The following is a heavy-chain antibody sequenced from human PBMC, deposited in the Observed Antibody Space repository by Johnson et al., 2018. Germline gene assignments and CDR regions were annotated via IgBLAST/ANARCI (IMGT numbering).Heavy chain of an antibody. CDR2: TTSKTDGGTT. J-gene: IGHJ6*03. CDR1: GFTFSNAW. Sequence: VQLVESGGGLVKXGGSLGLSCAASGFTFSNAWMSWVRQAPGKGLEWVGRTTSKTDGGTTEYAARVTGRLTISRADSKNTLYLQMNSRKTEDTAVYYCTTGLITMVRAPYYYYYMDVWGKGTTVTVSS. CDR3: TTGLITMVRAPYYYYYMDV. D-gene: IGHD3-10*01. V-gene: IGHV3-15*01.